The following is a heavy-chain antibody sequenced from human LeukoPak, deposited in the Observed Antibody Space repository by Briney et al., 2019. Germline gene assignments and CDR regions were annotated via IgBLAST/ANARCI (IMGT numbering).Heavy chain of an antibody. D-gene: IGHD3-10*01. CDR3: ARVDGERGYYYYYMDV. J-gene: IGHJ6*03. V-gene: IGHV4-59*12. CDR2: IYYSGST. Sequence: SETLFPTCTVSGGSISNYYWSWIRQPPGKELGWIGYIYYSGSTNYNPSLKSRVTISVDTSKNQFSLKLSSVTAADTAVYYCARVDGERGYYYYYMDVWGKGTTVTVSS. CDR1: GGSISNYY.